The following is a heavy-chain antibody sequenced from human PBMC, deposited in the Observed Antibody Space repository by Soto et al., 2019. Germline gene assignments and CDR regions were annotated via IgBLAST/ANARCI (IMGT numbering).Heavy chain of an antibody. D-gene: IGHD3-3*01. Sequence: LRLSCAASGFTFSSYAMSWVRQAPGKGLEWVSAISGSGGSTYYADSVKGRFTISRDNSKNTLYLQMNSLRAEDTAVYYCAKDTYYDFWSGPPRNYYGMDVWGQGTTVTV. CDR2: ISGSGGST. CDR1: GFTFSSYA. V-gene: IGHV3-23*01. CDR3: AKDTYYDFWSGPPRNYYGMDV. J-gene: IGHJ6*02.